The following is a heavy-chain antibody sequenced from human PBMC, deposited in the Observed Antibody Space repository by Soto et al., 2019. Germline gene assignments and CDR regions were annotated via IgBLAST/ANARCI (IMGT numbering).Heavy chain of an antibody. CDR3: ARSLPGTYGAFDL. Sequence: GGSLRLSCAASEFTFRSYWMHWVRQSPGKGLVWVSRISGDGSSTNYADSVKGRFTISRDNAKNTVYLQIDSLRAKDTAVYYCARSLPGTYGAFDLWGQGTMVTVSS. V-gene: IGHV3-74*01. J-gene: IGHJ3*01. CDR1: EFTFRSYW. CDR2: ISGDGSST. D-gene: IGHD1-7*01.